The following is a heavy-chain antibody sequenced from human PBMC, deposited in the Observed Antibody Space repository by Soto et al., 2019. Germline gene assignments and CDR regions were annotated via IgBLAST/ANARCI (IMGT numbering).Heavy chain of an antibody. Sequence: GGSLRLSCAASGFTFSSYGMHWVRQAPGKGLEWVAVISYDGSNKYYADSVKGRFTISRDNSKNTLYLQMNSLRAEDTAVYYCAKTHEGSVGTISPLVDYWGQGTLVTVSS. CDR2: ISYDGSNK. D-gene: IGHD5-12*01. V-gene: IGHV3-30*18. J-gene: IGHJ4*02. CDR3: AKTHEGSVGTISPLVDY. CDR1: GFTFSSYG.